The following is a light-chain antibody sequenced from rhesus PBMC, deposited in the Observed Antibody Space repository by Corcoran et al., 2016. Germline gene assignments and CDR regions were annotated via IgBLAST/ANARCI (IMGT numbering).Light chain of an antibody. V-gene: IGKV2-104*01. CDR1: QSLLDSEDGNTY. Sequence: DIVMTQTPLSLPVTLGEPASISCRSSQSLLDSEDGNTYLEWYLKKPGQSPQFLFYLVSNRASGVPDRFSGSGSDTVFTLKISRVEAEDVGVYYCMQALGFPYCFGQGTKVEIK. CDR2: LVS. CDR3: MQALGFPYC. J-gene: IGKJ2*01.